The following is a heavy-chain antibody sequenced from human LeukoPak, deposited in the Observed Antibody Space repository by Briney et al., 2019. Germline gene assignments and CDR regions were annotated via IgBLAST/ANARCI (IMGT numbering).Heavy chain of an antibody. J-gene: IGHJ4*02. V-gene: IGHV3-21*01. CDR3: ASKGSGYSYGDSDY. Sequence: PGGSLRLSCAASGFTFSSYSMNWVRQAPGKGLEWVSSISSSSSYIYYADSVKGRFTISRDNAKNSLYLQMNSLRAEDTAVYYCASKGSGYSYGDSDYWGQGTLVTVSP. CDR2: ISSSSSYI. D-gene: IGHD5-18*01. CDR1: GFTFSSYS.